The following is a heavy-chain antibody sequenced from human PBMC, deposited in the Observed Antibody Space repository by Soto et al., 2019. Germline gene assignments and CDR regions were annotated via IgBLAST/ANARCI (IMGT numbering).Heavy chain of an antibody. Sequence: EVQLVESGGDLVKPGGSLRLSCAASGFIFSHAWFHWVRQPPGKGLELVGRVKNNGGATDYAPSVKGRFIISRDDSKDMVYLQMSSLTTEDTAIYYCAADLGPSYDSNKWFDTWGQGTLVTVSS. CDR2: VKNNGGAT. J-gene: IGHJ5*02. CDR1: GFIFSHAW. CDR3: AADLGPSYDSNKWFDT. V-gene: IGHV3-15*07. D-gene: IGHD2-21*01.